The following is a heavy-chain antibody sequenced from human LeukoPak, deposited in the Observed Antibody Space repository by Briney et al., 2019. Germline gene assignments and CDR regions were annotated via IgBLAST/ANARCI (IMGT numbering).Heavy chain of an antibody. CDR1: GFTFSSYA. V-gene: IGHV3-30-3*01. Sequence: PGGSLRLSCAASGFTFSSYAMHWVRQAPGKGLEWVAVISYDGSNKYYADSVKGRFTISRDNSKNTLYLQMNSPRAEDTAVYYCARDDNDYGDYRLYWGQGTLVTVSS. J-gene: IGHJ4*02. D-gene: IGHD4-17*01. CDR2: ISYDGSNK. CDR3: ARDDNDYGDYRLY.